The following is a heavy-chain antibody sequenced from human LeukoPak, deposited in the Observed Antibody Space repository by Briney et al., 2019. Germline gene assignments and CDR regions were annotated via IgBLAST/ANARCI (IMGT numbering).Heavy chain of an antibody. CDR3: ARERDGYHNGPPSCDY. Sequence: SVKVSCKASGGTFSSYAISWVRQAPGQGLEGMGRIIPIFGTANYAQKFQGRVTITTDESTSTAYMELSSLRSEDTAVYYCARERDGYHNGPPSCDYWGQGTLVTVSS. D-gene: IGHD5-24*01. V-gene: IGHV1-69*05. CDR2: IIPIFGTA. CDR1: GGTFSSYA. J-gene: IGHJ4*02.